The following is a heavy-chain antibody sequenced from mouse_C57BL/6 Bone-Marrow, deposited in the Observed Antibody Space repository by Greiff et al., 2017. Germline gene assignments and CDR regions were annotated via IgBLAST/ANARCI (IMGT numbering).Heavy chain of an antibody. V-gene: IGHV5-17*01. CDR1: GFTFSDYG. CDR2: ISSGSSTI. J-gene: IGHJ4*01. Sequence: EVMLVESGGGLVKPGGSLKLSCAASGFTFSDYGMHWVRQAPEKGLEWVAYISSGSSTIYYADTVKGRFTISRDNAKNTLFLQMTSLRSEDTAMYYCAPTYYSNYDYAMDYWGQGTSVTVSS. D-gene: IGHD2-5*01. CDR3: APTYYSNYDYAMDY.